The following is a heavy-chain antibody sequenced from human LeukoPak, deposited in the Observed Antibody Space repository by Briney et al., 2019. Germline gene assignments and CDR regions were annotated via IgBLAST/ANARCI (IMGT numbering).Heavy chain of an antibody. J-gene: IGHJ4*02. CDR2: IKQDGSEK. V-gene: IGHV3-7*01. CDR1: GFTFSSYW. D-gene: IGHD3-3*01. CDR3: ARGTPLSAYYDFWSGYYPFDY. Sequence: PGGSLRLSCAASGFTFSSYWMSWVRQAPGKGLEWVANIKQDGSEKYYVDSVKGRFTISRDNAKNSLYLQMNSLRAEDTAVYYCARGTPLSAYYDFWSGYYPFDYWGQGTLVTVSS.